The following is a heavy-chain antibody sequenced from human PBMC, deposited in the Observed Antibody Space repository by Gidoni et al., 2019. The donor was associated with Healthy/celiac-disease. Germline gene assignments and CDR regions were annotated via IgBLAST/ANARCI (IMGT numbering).Heavy chain of an antibody. Sequence: EVQLVESVGGLVQPGRSLRLYCAAAGFTFGDYAMHWVRQAPGNGLEWVSGISWKRGSVGYADSVKGRFTISRDNAKNSLYLQRNSLRAEAPALYYCATDRYSGYDWGGGMDVWGQGTTVTVSS. CDR2: ISWKRGSV. V-gene: IGHV3-9*01. CDR3: ATDRYSGYDWGGGMDV. J-gene: IGHJ6*02. D-gene: IGHD5-12*01. CDR1: GFTFGDYA.